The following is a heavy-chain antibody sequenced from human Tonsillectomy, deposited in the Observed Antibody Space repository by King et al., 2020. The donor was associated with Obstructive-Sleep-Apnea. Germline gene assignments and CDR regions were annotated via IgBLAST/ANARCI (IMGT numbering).Heavy chain of an antibody. V-gene: IGHV5-51*01. CDR2: IYPGDSEI. CDR1: GYSFPTYW. D-gene: IGHD2-15*01. Sequence: DVQLVESGAEVKKTGESLKISCKGSGYSFPTYWIGWVRQMPGKGLEWMGIIYPGDSEIRYSPSFQGQVTISADKSIRTAYLQWTRLKASDTAMYYCARGAAKNPRYYFDLWGRGTLVTVSS. CDR3: ARGAAKNPRYYFDL. J-gene: IGHJ2*01.